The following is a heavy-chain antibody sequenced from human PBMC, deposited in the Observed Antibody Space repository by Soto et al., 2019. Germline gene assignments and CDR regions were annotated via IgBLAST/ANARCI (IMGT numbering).Heavy chain of an antibody. CDR2: TRNKANSYTT. V-gene: IGHV3-72*01. CDR1: GFTFSDHY. J-gene: IGHJ4*02. Sequence: GGSLRLSCAASGFTFSDHYMDWVRQAPGKGLEWVGRTRNKANSYTTEYAASVKGRFTISRDDSKNSLYLQMNSLKTEDTAVYYCARVDDSSGYYYDYWGQGTLVTVSS. CDR3: ARVDDSSGYYYDY. D-gene: IGHD3-22*01.